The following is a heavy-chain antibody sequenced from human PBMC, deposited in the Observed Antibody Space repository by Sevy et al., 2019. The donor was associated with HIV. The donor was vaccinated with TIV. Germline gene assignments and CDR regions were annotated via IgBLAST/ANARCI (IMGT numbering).Heavy chain of an antibody. CDR1: GYIFTNYP. CDR3: ARDSDGSGHYYLHYFDY. Sequence: ASVKVSCKASGYIFTNYPICWVRQAPGQGLEWMGCIRTSNRETKYTQKLQGRAIMTTDTSTSTDYMDLRNLRSDDTAVYYCARDSDGSGHYYLHYFDYWGQGTLVTVSS. CDR2: IRTSNRET. V-gene: IGHV1-18*01. J-gene: IGHJ4*02. D-gene: IGHD3-22*01.